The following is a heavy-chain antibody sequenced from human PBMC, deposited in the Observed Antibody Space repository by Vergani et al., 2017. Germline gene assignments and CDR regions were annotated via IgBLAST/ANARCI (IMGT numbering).Heavy chain of an antibody. CDR3: ANEGSANRIRGWLDH. CDR2: VNPEGTNT. J-gene: IGHJ4*02. CDR1: GFTFSRHW. Sequence: EVQLVESGGGLVQPGGSLRLSCAASGFTFSRHWMHWVRQAPGKGLVWVSRVNPEGTNTPYADSVKGRFTISRDNAKNMMYLQLNSLRDEDTAVYYGANEGSANRIRGWLDHWGQGALVTVSS. V-gene: IGHV3-74*01. D-gene: IGHD3-10*01.